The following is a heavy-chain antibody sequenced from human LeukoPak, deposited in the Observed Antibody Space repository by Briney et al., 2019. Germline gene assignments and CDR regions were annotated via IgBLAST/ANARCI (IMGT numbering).Heavy chain of an antibody. Sequence: PGGSLRLSCAASRFTFDDYAMHWVRQAPGKGLEWVSLISGDGGSTYYADSVKGRFTISRDNSKNSLYLQMNSLRTEDTALYYCAKDLCVRRSGSLEDYFDYWGQGTLVTVSS. V-gene: IGHV3-43*02. CDR1: RFTFDDYA. J-gene: IGHJ4*02. CDR2: ISGDGGST. D-gene: IGHD6-19*01. CDR3: AKDLCVRRSGSLEDYFDY.